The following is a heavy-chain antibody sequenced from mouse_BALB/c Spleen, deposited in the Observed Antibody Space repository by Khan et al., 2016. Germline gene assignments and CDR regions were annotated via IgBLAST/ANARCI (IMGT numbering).Heavy chain of an antibody. D-gene: IGHD2-3*01. CDR1: GYSITSDYA. V-gene: IGHV3-2*02. CDR2: ISYSGST. Sequence: QLEESGPGLVKPSQSLSLTCTVTGYSITSDYAWNWIRQFPGNKLEWMGYISYSGSTSYNPSLKSRISITRDTSKNQFFLQLNSVTTEDTATYYSARSNFYDLYAMDYWGQGTSVTVSS. CDR3: ARSNFYDLYAMDY. J-gene: IGHJ4*01.